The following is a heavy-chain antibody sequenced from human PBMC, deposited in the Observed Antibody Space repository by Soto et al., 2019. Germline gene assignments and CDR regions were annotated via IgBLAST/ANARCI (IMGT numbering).Heavy chain of an antibody. Sequence: TLRVTCGGSGGIIRSCSWCGWVRQLPGKGLEWIGEIYHSGSTNYNPSLKSRVTISVDKSKNQFSLKLSSVTAADTAVYYCARSPDSSSYYPRWYYYGMDVSGQGTTVTVS. J-gene: IGHJ6*02. CDR3: ARSPDSSSYYPRWYYYGMDV. CDR2: IYHSGST. V-gene: IGHV4-4*02. D-gene: IGHD3-22*01. CDR1: GGIIRSCSW.